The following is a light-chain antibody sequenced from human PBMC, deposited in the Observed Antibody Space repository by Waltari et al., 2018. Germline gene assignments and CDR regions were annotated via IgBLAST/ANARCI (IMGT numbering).Light chain of an antibody. CDR1: SSDVGIYNY. J-gene: IGLJ1*01. CDR3: SSYAGGNKFV. V-gene: IGLV2-8*01. Sequence: QSALTQPPSASGSPGQSVTISCTGTSSDVGIYNYVSWYQQYPGKAPKVMIYEVNKRPSGVPARFSGSKFGNTASLTVSGLQAEDEADYYCSSYAGGNKFVFGTGTKVTVL. CDR2: EVN.